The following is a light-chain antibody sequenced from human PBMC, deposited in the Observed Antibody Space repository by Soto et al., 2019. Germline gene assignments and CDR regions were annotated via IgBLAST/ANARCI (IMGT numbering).Light chain of an antibody. CDR1: QSVSSN. CDR3: QQRSNWPWT. Sequence: QSPFTLSVYPGERATLSRRTSQSVSSNLAWYQQKPGQAPRLLIYGASTRATGIPARFSGSGSGTDFTLTISSLEPEDFAVYYCQQRSNWPWTFGQGSKVDVK. CDR2: GAS. V-gene: IGKV3-11*01. J-gene: IGKJ1*01.